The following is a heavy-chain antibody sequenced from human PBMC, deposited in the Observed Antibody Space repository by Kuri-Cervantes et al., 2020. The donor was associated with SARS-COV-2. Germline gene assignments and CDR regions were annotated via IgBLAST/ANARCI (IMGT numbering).Heavy chain of an antibody. J-gene: IGHJ4*02. CDR1: GFTFSSYS. CDR2: ISSSSTI. CDR3: AREGYYDSSGYFDY. V-gene: IGHV3-48*02. Sequence: ETLSLTCAASGFTFSSYSMNWVRQAPGKGLEWVSYISSSSTIYYADSVKGRFTISRDNAKNSLYLQMNSLRDEDTAVYYCAREGYYDSSGYFDYWGQGTLVTVSS. D-gene: IGHD3-22*01.